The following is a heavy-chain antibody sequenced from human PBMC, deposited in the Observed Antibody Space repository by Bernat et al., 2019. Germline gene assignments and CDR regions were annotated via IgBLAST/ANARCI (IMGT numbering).Heavy chain of an antibody. CDR1: GFTVSNNH. CDR3: MGFGGNSV. D-gene: IGHD2-21*01. CDR2: IYGGGNT. J-gene: IGHJ4*02. Sequence: QLVESGGGLVQTGGSLRLSCAASGFTVSNNHVGWVRQSPGKGLECVSIIYGGGNTYFADSVEARFTISRDNPKNTVYLQMYNLRAEDTAVYYCMGFGGNSVWGQGTLVTVSS. V-gene: IGHV3-66*01.